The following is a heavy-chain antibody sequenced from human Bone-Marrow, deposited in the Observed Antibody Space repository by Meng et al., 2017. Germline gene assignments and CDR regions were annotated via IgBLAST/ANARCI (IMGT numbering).Heavy chain of an antibody. J-gene: IGHJ6*02. CDR3: ARGHVLVTIFGVVIIPMNGMDV. CDR1: GGTFSSYA. Sequence: SAKVSCKASGGTFSSYAISWVRQAPGQGREWMGGIIPIFGTANYAQKFQGRVTITTDESTSTAYMELSSLRSEDTAVYYCARGHVLVTIFGVVIIPMNGMDVWGQGTTVTVSS. D-gene: IGHD3-3*01. CDR2: IIPIFGTA. V-gene: IGHV1-69*05.